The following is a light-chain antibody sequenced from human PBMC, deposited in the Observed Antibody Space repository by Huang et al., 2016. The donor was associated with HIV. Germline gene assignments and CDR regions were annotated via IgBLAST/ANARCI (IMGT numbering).Light chain of an antibody. J-gene: IGKJ2*01. CDR2: GAS. CDR1: QNVSNSY. Sequence: EIVLTQSPGTLSLAPGERATLSCRASQNVSNSYLAWYQQNIGQPPRLLIYGASSRATGISDRFSCSGSGTDFTLTISSLEPEDFAVYCCQQYGTSPRTFGQGTKLEIK. V-gene: IGKV3-20*01. CDR3: QQYGTSPRT.